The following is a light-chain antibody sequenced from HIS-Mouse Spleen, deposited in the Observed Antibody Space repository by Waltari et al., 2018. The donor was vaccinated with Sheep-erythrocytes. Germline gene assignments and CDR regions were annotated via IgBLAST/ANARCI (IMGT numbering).Light chain of an antibody. CDR1: ALPKKY. J-gene: IGLJ1*01. Sequence: SYELTQPPSVSVSPGQTARITCSGDALPKKYAYWYQQKSGQAPVLVFYEDSKRASGIPERFSGSSSGTMATLTISGAQVEDEADYYCYSTDSSGNHYVFGTGTKVTVL. CDR3: YSTDSSGNHYV. V-gene: IGLV3-10*01. CDR2: EDS.